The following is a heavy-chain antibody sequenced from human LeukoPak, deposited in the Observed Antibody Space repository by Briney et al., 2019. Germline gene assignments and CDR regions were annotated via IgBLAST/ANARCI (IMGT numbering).Heavy chain of an antibody. D-gene: IGHD3-22*01. CDR1: GFTFSSYS. V-gene: IGHV3-21*01. Sequence: GGSLRLSCAASGFTFSSYSMNWVRQAPGKGLEWVSSISSSSSYIYYAGSVKGRFTISRDNAKNSLYLQMNSLRAEDTAVYYCASWVYYYDSSGYYRDYWGQGTLVTVSS. J-gene: IGHJ4*02. CDR3: ASWVYYYDSSGYYRDY. CDR2: ISSSSSYI.